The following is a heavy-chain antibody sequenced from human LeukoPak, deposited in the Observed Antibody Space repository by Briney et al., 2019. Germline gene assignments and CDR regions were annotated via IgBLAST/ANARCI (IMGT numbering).Heavy chain of an antibody. J-gene: IGHJ4*02. CDR2: IYPTGST. CDR1: GGSISNYY. Sequence: SETLSLTCTVSGGSISNYYWSWIRQPAGKGLESIGHIYPTGSTNYNRSLKSRVTMSIDTSKNQFSLNLRSVTAADTAVYFCARVGYDVLTGYYVYFDNWGQGTLVTVSS. V-gene: IGHV4-4*07. CDR3: ARVGYDVLTGYYVYFDN. D-gene: IGHD3-9*01.